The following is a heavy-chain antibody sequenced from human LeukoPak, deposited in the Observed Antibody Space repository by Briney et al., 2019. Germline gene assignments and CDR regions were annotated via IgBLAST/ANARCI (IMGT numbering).Heavy chain of an antibody. D-gene: IGHD6-6*01. CDR3: GRSYSSSHPDWFDP. Sequence: ASVKVSCKASGYTFTSYGISWVRQAPGQGLEWMGWISGYSGNPNYAQKLQGSVTMTTDTSTRTAYMELRSLRADDTAVYYCGRSYSSSHPDWFDPWGQGTLVTVSS. CDR2: ISGYSGNP. J-gene: IGHJ5*02. CDR1: GYTFTSYG. V-gene: IGHV1-18*01.